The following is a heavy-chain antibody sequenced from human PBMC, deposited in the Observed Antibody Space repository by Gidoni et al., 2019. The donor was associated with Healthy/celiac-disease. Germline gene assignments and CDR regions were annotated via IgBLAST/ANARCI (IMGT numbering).Heavy chain of an antibody. V-gene: IGHV3-23*01. D-gene: IGHD3-10*01. CDR1: GFTFSSYA. J-gene: IGHJ4*02. Sequence: EVQLLESGGGLVQPGGSLRRACAASGFTFSSYAMRWVRQAPGKGLEGVSAISGSGGSTYYADSVKGRFTISRDNSKNTLYLQMNSLRAEDTAVYYCAKDRGGAYWGQGTLVTVSS. CDR3: AKDRGGAY. CDR2: ISGSGGST.